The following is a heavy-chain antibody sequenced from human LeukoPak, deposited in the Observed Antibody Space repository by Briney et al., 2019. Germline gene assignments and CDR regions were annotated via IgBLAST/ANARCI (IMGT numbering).Heavy chain of an antibody. J-gene: IGHJ4*02. D-gene: IGHD6-19*01. CDR3: ARDLPSGYSSGWDYY. CDR2: ISSSSSYI. CDR1: GFTFSSYS. Sequence: GGSLRLSCAASGFTFSSYSMNRVRQAPGKGLEWVSSISSSSSYIYYADSVKGRFTISRDNAKNSLYLQMNSLRAEDTAVYYCARDLPSGYSSGWDYYWGQGTLVTVSS. V-gene: IGHV3-21*01.